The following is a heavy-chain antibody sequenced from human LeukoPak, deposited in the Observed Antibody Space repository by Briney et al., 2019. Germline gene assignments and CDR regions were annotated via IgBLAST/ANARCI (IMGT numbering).Heavy chain of an antibody. CDR1: GGSISSSSYY. D-gene: IGHD1-26*01. V-gene: IGHV4-39*01. CDR3: ARQERWEYYFDY. Sequence: PSETLSLTCTVSGGSISSSSYYWGWIRQPPGKGLEWIGSIYYSGSTYYNPSLKSRVTISVDTSKNQFSLKLSSVTAEDTAVYYCARQERWEYYFDYWGQGDLVTVSS. J-gene: IGHJ4*02. CDR2: IYYSGST.